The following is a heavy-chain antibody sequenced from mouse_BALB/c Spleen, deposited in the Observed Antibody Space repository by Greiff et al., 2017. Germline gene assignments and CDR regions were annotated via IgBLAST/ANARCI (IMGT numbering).Heavy chain of an antibody. CDR1: GYSITSGYY. CDR3: ARYYGSSFPAWFAY. Sequence: EVQLQQSGPGLVKPSQSLSLTCSVTGYSITSGYYWNWIRQFPGNKLEWMGYISYDGSNNYNPSLKNRISITRDTSKNQFFLKLNSVTTEDTATYYCARYYGSSFPAWFAYWGQGTLVTVSA. J-gene: IGHJ3*01. V-gene: IGHV3-6*02. D-gene: IGHD1-1*01. CDR2: ISYDGSN.